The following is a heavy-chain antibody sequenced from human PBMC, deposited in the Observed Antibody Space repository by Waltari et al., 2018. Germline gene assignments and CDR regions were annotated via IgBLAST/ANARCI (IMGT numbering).Heavy chain of an antibody. CDR2: IDVGRGNTI. V-gene: IGHV3-48*04. D-gene: IGHD4-4*01. J-gene: IGHJ4*02. CDR1: GFTFRSFG. CDR3: ARGGDDYNYDY. Sequence: EVQLVESGGDLVQPGGSLRLTCAVSGFTFRSFGLNWVRQAPGRGLEWVSYIDVGRGNTISYADSVKGRLTISRDNAKNSLYLQRNSLRAEDTAVYYCARGGDDYNYDYWGLGTLVTVSS.